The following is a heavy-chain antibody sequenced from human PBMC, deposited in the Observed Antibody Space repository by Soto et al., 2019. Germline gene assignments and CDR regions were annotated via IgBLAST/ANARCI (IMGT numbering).Heavy chain of an antibody. CDR3: ARAYDFWSGYYSGGMDV. D-gene: IGHD3-3*01. CDR1: GFTFSSYA. J-gene: IGHJ6*02. Sequence: PGGSLRLSCAASGFTFSSYAMHWVRQAPGKGLEWVAVISYDGSNKYYADSVKGRFTISRDNSKNTLYLQMNSLRAEDTAVYYCARAYDFWSGYYSGGMDVWGQGTTVTVSS. V-gene: IGHV3-30-3*01. CDR2: ISYDGSNK.